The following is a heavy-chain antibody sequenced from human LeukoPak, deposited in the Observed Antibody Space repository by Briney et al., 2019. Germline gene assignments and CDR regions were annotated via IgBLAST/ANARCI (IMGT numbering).Heavy chain of an antibody. V-gene: IGHV3-23*01. J-gene: IGHJ5*02. Sequence: GGSLRLSCAASVFTFSSYAMSWVRQAPGKGLEWVSAISGSGGSTYYADSVKGRFTISRDNSKNTLYLQMNSLRAEDTAVYYCAKDGSSSWYGGWFDPWGQGTLVTVSS. CDR3: AKDGSSSWYGGWFDP. CDR1: VFTFSSYA. CDR2: ISGSGGST. D-gene: IGHD6-13*01.